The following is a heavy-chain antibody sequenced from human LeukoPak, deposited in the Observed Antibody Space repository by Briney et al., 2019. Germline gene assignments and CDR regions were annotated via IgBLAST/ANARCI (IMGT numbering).Heavy chain of an antibody. D-gene: IGHD6-19*01. J-gene: IGHJ3*02. CDR2: IYPGDSDT. Sequence: GESLKISCKGSGYSFTSYWIGWVRQMPGKGRELMGIIYPGDSDTRYSPSFQGQVTISADKSISTAYLQWSSLKASDTAMYYCARHGAVASDAFDIWGQGTMVTVSS. V-gene: IGHV5-51*01. CDR3: ARHGAVASDAFDI. CDR1: GYSFTSYW.